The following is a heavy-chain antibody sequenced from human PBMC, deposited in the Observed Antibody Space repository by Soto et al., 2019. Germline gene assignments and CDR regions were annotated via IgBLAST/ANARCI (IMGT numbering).Heavy chain of an antibody. V-gene: IGHV4-31*02. Sequence: PSVPLCVTWSVSGGSIVGVGGYWSWIRQHPGKGLEWIGYIYYSGSTYYNPSLKSRVTISVDTSKNQFSLKLSSVTAADTAVYYCARAPGYWGQGTLVPVSS. J-gene: IGHJ4*02. CDR2: IYYSGST. CDR3: ARAPGY. CDR1: GGSIVGVGGY.